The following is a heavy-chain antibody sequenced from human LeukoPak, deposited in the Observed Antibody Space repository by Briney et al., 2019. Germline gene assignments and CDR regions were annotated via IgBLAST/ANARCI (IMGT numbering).Heavy chain of an antibody. Sequence: SETLSLTCTVSGGSISSYSWNWIRQSPGKGLEWIGRVYHSGSINYNPSLMSRVTISVDTSKNQFSLNLSSVTAADTAVYYCVSSYGGYVLDYWGQGTLVIVSS. CDR3: VSSYGGYVLDY. J-gene: IGHJ4*02. V-gene: IGHV4-59*01. CDR2: VYHSGSI. CDR1: GGSISSYS. D-gene: IGHD5-12*01.